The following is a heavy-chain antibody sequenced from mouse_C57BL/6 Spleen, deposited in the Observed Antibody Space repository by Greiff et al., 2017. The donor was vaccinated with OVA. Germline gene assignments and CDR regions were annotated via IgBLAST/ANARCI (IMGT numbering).Heavy chain of an antibody. V-gene: IGHV1-82*01. Sequence: VQLQQSGPELVKPGASVKISCKASGYAFSSSWMNWVKQRPGKGLEWIGRIYPGDGDTNYNGKFKGKATLTADKSSSTAYMQLSSLTSEDSAVYFCASSYYYGSCLFAYWGQGTLVTVSA. CDR2: IYPGDGDT. CDR1: GYAFSSSW. D-gene: IGHD1-1*01. CDR3: ASSYYYGSCLFAY. J-gene: IGHJ3*01.